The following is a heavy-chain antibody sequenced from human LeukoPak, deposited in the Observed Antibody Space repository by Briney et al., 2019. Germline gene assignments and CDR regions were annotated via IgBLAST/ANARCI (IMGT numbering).Heavy chain of an antibody. J-gene: IGHJ6*03. D-gene: IGHD3-10*01. CDR2: ISSNGGST. V-gene: IGHV3-64*01. CDR3: ARVRLVRGAHPYYYMDV. Sequence: GGSLRLSCAASGFTFSSYAMHWVRQAPGKGLEYVSAISSNGGSTYYANSVKGRFTISRDNSKNTLYLQMGSLRAEDMAVYYCARVRLVRGAHPYYYMDVWGKGTTVTVSS. CDR1: GFTFSSYA.